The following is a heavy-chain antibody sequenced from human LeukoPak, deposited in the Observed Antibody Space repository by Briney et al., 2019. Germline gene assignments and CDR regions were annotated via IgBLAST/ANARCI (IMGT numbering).Heavy chain of an antibody. CDR3: ARQMTSTRLFDS. Sequence: PGRSLRLSCVASGFMFSDHAFHWVRQSPDKGLEWVALIGSDGSKKYYADSVQGRFTVSRENSKNTLFLQMNTLRAEDTAVYFCARQMTSTRLFDSWGQGTLVTVSS. V-gene: IGHV3-30*04. CDR1: GFMFSDHA. CDR2: IGSDGSKK. J-gene: IGHJ4*02. D-gene: IGHD5/OR15-5a*01.